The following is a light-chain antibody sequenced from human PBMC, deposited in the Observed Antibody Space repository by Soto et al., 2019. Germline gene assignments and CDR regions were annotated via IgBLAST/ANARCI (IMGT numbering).Light chain of an antibody. V-gene: IGLV1-36*01. J-gene: IGLJ1*01. CDR3: AAWDCSRKGYV. Sequence: QSVLTQPPSVSEAPRQRVTISCSGSSSNIGNNAVNWYQQLPGKAPKLLIYYDDLLPSGVSDRFSGSKSGTSASLAISGLQYEDEADYYCAAWDCSRKGYVFGTGTKLTVL. CDR2: YDD. CDR1: SSNIGNNA.